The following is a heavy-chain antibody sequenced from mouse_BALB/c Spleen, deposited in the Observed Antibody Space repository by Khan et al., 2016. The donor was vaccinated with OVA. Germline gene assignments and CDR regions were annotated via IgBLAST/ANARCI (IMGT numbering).Heavy chain of an antibody. Sequence: VQLQQSGAELVKPGASVKLSCTASGFNIKDTYLHWVKQRPERGLEWIGRIAPANGNTQYDPKFQGKATITSDTSSNTSYLQLNRLTSEDTAVYYCARPSYDPRDFEVWGAGTTVTVSS. CDR2: IAPANGNT. J-gene: IGHJ1*01. D-gene: IGHD2-3*01. CDR3: ARPSYDPRDFEV. V-gene: IGHV14-3*02. CDR1: GFNIKDTY.